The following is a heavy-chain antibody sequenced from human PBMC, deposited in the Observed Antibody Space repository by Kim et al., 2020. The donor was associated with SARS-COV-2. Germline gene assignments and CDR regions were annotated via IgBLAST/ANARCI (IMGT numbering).Heavy chain of an antibody. CDR3: ARDSLALYYYDSSDKSQGPP. D-gene: IGHD3-22*01. V-gene: IGHV1-2*02. CDR2: INPNSGGT. Sequence: ASVKVSCKASGYTFTGYYMHWVRQAPGQGLEWMGWINPNSGGTNYAQKFQGRVTMTRDTSISTAYMELSRLRSDDTAVYYCARDSLALYYYDSSDKSQGPPWGQGTLVTVSS. CDR1: GYTFTGYY. J-gene: IGHJ5*02.